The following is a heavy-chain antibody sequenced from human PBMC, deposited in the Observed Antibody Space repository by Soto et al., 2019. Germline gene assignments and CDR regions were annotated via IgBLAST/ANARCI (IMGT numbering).Heavy chain of an antibody. Sequence: EVQLLESGGGLVQPGGSLRLSCAASGFTFSSFSLSWVRQAPGKGLEWVSGISGLGGSIYYADSVKGRFTISRDNSKNTLYLKMNSLRAEDKALYYCSKSNGDTWERYFFDFWGQGTLVTVSS. D-gene: IGHD1-26*01. CDR1: GFTFSSFS. J-gene: IGHJ4*02. CDR3: SKSNGDTWERYFFDF. CDR2: ISGLGGSI. V-gene: IGHV3-23*01.